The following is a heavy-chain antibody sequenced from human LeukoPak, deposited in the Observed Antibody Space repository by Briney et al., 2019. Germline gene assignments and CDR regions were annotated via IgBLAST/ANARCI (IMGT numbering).Heavy chain of an antibody. Sequence: SETLSLTCAVYGGSFSGYYWSWIRQPPGKGLEWIGEIHYRGSTNYDPSLKSRVTMSGDPSKNQISLKLSSVTAADTAVYYCARRGIAVAGEGFFDYWGQGTLVTVSS. CDR1: GGSFSGYY. CDR3: ARRGIAVAGEGFFDY. D-gene: IGHD6-19*01. CDR2: IHYRGST. J-gene: IGHJ4*02. V-gene: IGHV4-34*01.